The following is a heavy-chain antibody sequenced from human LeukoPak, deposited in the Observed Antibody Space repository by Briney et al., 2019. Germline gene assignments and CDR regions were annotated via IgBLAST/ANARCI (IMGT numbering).Heavy chain of an antibody. CDR1: GFTDSSNY. V-gene: IGHV3-53*01. CDR3: ASEIVVVPAAISGTPTDY. D-gene: IGHD2-2*01. Sequence: GGSLRLSCAASGFTDSSNYMSWVRQAPGKGLEWVSVIYSGGSTYYADSVKGRFTISRDNSKNTLYLQMNSLRAEDTAVYYCASEIVVVPAAISGTPTDYWGQGTLVTVSS. J-gene: IGHJ4*02. CDR2: IYSGGST.